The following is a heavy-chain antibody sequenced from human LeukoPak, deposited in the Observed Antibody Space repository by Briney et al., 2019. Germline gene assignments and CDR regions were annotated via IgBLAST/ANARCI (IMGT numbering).Heavy chain of an antibody. CDR2: ISAYNGNT. J-gene: IGHJ4*02. D-gene: IGHD2/OR15-2a*01. CDR3: ARHLATVYYYYGN. CDR1: GYTVTSYG. Sequence: ASVKLPCKASGYTVTSYGISWVREAPGQGLGWRGGISAYNGNTNYAQKLQGRVTMTTDTSTNTAYMELRSLRTDDTAVYYCARHLATVYYYYGNWGQGPRVTVS. V-gene: IGHV1-18*01.